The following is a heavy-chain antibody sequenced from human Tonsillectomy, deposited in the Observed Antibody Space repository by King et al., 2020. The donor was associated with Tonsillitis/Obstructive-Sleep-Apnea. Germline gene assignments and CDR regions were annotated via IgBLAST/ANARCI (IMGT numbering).Heavy chain of an antibody. V-gene: IGHV4-4*02. D-gene: IGHD1-1*01. CDR3: ARHLRTTGTRGFDL. CDR1: GGSITSSNW. Sequence: VQLQESGPGLVKPSGTLSLTCAVSGGSITSSNWWSWVRLPPGEGLEWIGEIYHGGTTNYSPSLKRRVTMSVEKSNNQCSLKLCSVTAADTAVYYCARHLRTTGTRGFDLWGQGTMVTVSS. J-gene: IGHJ3*01. CDR2: IYHGGTT.